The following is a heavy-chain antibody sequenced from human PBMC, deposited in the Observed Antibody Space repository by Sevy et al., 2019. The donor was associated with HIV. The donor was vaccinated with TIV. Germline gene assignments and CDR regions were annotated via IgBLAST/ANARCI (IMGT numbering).Heavy chain of an antibody. CDR1: GGCFNNYY. CDR3: ARESIATVGDFDY. V-gene: IGHV4-59*01. D-gene: IGHD6-13*01. J-gene: IGHJ4*02. CDR2: IYYSGST. Sequence: SETLSLTCTVSGGCFNNYYWSWIRQPPGKGLQWIGYIYYSGSTNYNPALKSRVTMSLDTSKNQFSLKLSSVTAADTAIYYCARESIATVGDFDYWGQGPLVTVSS.